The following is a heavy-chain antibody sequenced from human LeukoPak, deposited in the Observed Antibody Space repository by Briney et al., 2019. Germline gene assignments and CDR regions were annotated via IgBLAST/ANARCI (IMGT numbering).Heavy chain of an antibody. CDR3: ARDSGYDSNQQFDY. V-gene: IGHV1-2*06. Sequence: ASVKVSCKASGYTFTGNYMHWVRQAPGQGLEWIGRINPNSGGTNYAQKFQGRVTMTRDTSISTAYMELSRLRSDDTAVYYCARDSGYDSNQQFDYWGQGTLVTVSS. D-gene: IGHD5-12*01. CDR2: INPNSGGT. J-gene: IGHJ4*02. CDR1: GYTFTGNY.